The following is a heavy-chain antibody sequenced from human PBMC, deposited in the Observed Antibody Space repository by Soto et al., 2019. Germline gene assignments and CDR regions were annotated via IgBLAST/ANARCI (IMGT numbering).Heavy chain of an antibody. Sequence: SVKVSCKASGGTFSSYAISWVRQAPGQGLEWMGGIIPIFGTANYAQKFQGRVTITADESTSTAYMELSSLRSEDTAVYYCAREGLDRDYYDSSGYYPGYYYYGMDVWGQGTTVTVSS. CDR3: AREGLDRDYYDSSGYYPGYYYYGMDV. CDR1: GGTFSSYA. D-gene: IGHD3-22*01. CDR2: IIPIFGTA. V-gene: IGHV1-69*13. J-gene: IGHJ6*02.